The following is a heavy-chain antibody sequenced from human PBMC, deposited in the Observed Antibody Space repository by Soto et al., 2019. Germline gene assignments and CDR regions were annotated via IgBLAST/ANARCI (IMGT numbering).Heavy chain of an antibody. Sequence: EVQLLESGGGVVQPGGSLRLSCAASGFTFSNYAMSWVRQAPGKGLQWVSSISGSGVTTYYADSVKGRFAISRDNSRNTLYLQMSSLRVEDTAIYYCAREPAEGYYYDSSGYSPLDVWGQGTTVTVSS. D-gene: IGHD3-22*01. V-gene: IGHV3-23*01. CDR3: AREPAEGYYYDSSGYSPLDV. CDR1: GFTFSNYA. J-gene: IGHJ6*02. CDR2: ISGSGVTT.